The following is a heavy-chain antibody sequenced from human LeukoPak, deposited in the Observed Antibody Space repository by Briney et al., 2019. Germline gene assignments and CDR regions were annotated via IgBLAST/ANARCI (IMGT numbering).Heavy chain of an antibody. J-gene: IGHJ5*02. V-gene: IGHV4-31*03. CDR3: ARTYSSSWYGLRDWFDP. Sequence: SETLSFTCTVSGGSISSGGYYWSWIRQHPGKGLEWIGYIYYSGSTYYNPSLKSRVTISVDASKNQFSLKLSSVTAADTAVYYCARTYSSSWYGLRDWFDPWGQGTLVTVSS. CDR1: GGSISSGGYY. D-gene: IGHD6-13*01. CDR2: IYYSGST.